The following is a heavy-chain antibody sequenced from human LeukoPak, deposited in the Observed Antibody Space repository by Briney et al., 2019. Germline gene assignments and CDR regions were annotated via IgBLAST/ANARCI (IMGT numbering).Heavy chain of an antibody. CDR3: ARVYYGSGSYLFHSLYYFDY. V-gene: IGHV1-18*01. Sequence: GASVKVSCTASGYTFTSYGISWVRQAPGQGLEWMGWISAYNGNTNYAQKLQGRVTMTTDTSTSTAYMELRSLRSDDTAVYYCARVYYGSGSYLFHSLYYFDYWGQGTLVTVSS. CDR1: GYTFTSYG. J-gene: IGHJ4*02. D-gene: IGHD3-10*01. CDR2: ISAYNGNT.